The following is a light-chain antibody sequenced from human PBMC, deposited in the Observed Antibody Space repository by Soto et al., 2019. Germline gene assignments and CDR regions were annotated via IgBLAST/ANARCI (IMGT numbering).Light chain of an antibody. Sequence: QSALTQPASVSGSPGQSITISCTGTSSDVGGYNYVSWYQQHPGKAPKLMIYDVSNWPSGVSNRFSGSKSGNTASLTISGLQAEDEADYYRSSYTDSSPSVFTTGTKVTVL. CDR1: SSDVGGYNY. CDR3: SSYTDSSPSV. J-gene: IGLJ1*01. CDR2: DVS. V-gene: IGLV2-14*01.